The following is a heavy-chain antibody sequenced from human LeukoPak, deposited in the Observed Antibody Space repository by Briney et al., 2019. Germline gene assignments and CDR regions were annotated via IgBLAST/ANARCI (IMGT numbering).Heavy chain of an antibody. D-gene: IGHD6-19*01. V-gene: IGHV4-39*01. J-gene: IGHJ4*02. Sequence: SETLSLTCTVSGGLISSSSYYWGWIRQPPEKGLEWIGSFYYSGSTYYHPPLKSRVTISVDTSKNQFSLNLSSVTAADTAVYYCARTAGVAVAGSRQYFDYWGQGTLVTVSS. CDR2: FYYSGST. CDR3: ARTAGVAVAGSRQYFDY. CDR1: GGLISSSSYY.